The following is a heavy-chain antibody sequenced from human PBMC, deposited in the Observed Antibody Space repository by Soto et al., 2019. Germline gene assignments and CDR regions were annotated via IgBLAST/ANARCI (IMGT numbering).Heavy chain of an antibody. D-gene: IGHD3-22*01. CDR2: IWYDGGKK. J-gene: IGHJ4*02. V-gene: IGHV3-33*03. CDR1: GFTFSSFA. Sequence: QVQLVESGGGVVQPGKSLRLSCAASGFTFSSFAMHWVRQAPGKGLEWVAIIWYDGGKKSYADSVEGRFTVSRDNSRNTLYLQMDSLTAEDTGVYYCATARLFSGSSYVGPFMWGQGTLVTFSS. CDR3: ATARLFSGSSYVGPFM.